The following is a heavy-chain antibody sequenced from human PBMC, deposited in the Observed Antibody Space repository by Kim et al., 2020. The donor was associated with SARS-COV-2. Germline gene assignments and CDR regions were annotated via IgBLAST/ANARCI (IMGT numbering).Heavy chain of an antibody. D-gene: IGHD6-13*01. V-gene: IGHV3-73*01. Sequence: SVKGRFTSSRDESKSTAYLQMNSLKTEDTAVYYCTRAPPYNNTWWDAFDIWGQGTMVTVSS. CDR3: TRAPPYNNTWWDAFDI. J-gene: IGHJ3*02.